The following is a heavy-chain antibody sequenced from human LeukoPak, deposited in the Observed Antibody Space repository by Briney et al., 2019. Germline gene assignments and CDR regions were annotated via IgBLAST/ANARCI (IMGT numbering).Heavy chain of an antibody. J-gene: IGHJ6*03. CDR3: TAARVPYDYYYYYMHV. Sequence: PSETLSLTCAVYGGSFGSYYWGWIRQPPGKGLEWIGNIFYSGSTYYNPSLKSRLTILVDTSKNQFSLRLSSVTAADTAVYYCTAARVPYDYYYYYMHVWGKGTSVTVSS. D-gene: IGHD4/OR15-4a*01. CDR1: GGSFGSYY. CDR2: IFYSGST. V-gene: IGHV4-34*12.